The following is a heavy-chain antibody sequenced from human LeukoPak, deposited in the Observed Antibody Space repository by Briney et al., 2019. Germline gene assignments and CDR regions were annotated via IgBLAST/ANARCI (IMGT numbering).Heavy chain of an antibody. CDR2: IYYTGSA. D-gene: IGHD3-10*01. V-gene: IGHV4-39*02. CDR1: GGSVSSRPHF. Sequence: PSETLSLTCTVSGGSVSSRPHFWAWIRQTPGKGLEWIGTIYYTGSANYNPSLKSRVTMSVDTSKDHFSLNLSSVTAADTAVYYCARRNYYGSGRCFDYWGQGTLVTVSS. J-gene: IGHJ4*02. CDR3: ARRNYYGSGRCFDY.